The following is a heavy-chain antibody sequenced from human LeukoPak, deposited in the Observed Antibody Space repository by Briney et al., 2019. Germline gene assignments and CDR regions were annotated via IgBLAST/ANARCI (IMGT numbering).Heavy chain of an antibody. D-gene: IGHD3-10*02. Sequence: GGSLRLSCAASGFTFSSYEMNWVRQAPGKGLEWVSYISSSCSTIYYADSVKGRFTISRDNARNSLYLQMNSLRAEDTAVYYCAELGITMIGGVWGKGTTVTISS. V-gene: IGHV3-48*03. CDR1: GFTFSSYE. CDR2: ISSSCSTI. CDR3: AELGITMIGGV. J-gene: IGHJ6*04.